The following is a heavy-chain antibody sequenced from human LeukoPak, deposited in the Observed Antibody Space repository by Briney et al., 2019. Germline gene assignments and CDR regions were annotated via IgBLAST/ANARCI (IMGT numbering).Heavy chain of an antibody. D-gene: IGHD7-27*01. J-gene: IGHJ3*02. CDR1: GGSISSSSYY. CDR2: IYYSGST. Sequence: SETLSLTCTVSGGSISSSSYYWGWIRQPPGKGLEWIGYIYYSGSTYYNPSLKSRVTISVDTSKNQFSLKLSSVTAADTAVYYCARDGQLGISAFDIWGQGTMVTVSS. CDR3: ARDGQLGISAFDI. V-gene: IGHV4-39*07.